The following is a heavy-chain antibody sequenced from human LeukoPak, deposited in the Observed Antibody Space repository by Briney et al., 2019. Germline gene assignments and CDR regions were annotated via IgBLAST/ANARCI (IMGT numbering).Heavy chain of an antibody. CDR2: VFTIGIT. CDR1: GGSISSSKYY. Sequence: SETLSLSCIVSGGSISSSKYYWGWIRQPPGKGLEWIGTVFTIGITHYNPSLRSRVTISVDTSKNQFSLNLNSVTAADTAVYYCSTTSYSSTWGNIDVWGQGTMVTVSS. V-gene: IGHV4-39*01. D-gene: IGHD6-13*01. CDR3: STTSYSSTWGNIDV. J-gene: IGHJ3*01.